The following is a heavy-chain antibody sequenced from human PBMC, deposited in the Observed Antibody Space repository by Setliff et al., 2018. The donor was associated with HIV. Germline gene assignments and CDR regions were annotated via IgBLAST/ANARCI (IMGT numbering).Heavy chain of an antibody. D-gene: IGHD3-22*01. CDR2: IYTGGAT. V-gene: IGHV3-53*01. Sequence: GGSLRLSCAISGFTVSDNYMTWVRQTPGEGLEWVSLIYTGGATYYADSVKGRFTISRDSSENTLYLQMDSLRVEDTAVYYCAKGSGFYDYWGQGTLVTVSS. J-gene: IGHJ4*02. CDR3: AKGSGFYDY. CDR1: GFTVSDNY.